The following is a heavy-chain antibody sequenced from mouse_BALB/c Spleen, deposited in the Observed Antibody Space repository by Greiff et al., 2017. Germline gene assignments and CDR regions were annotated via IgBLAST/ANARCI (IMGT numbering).Heavy chain of an antibody. CDR2: INPYNGDT. CDR3: AREGMTTRFMDY. J-gene: IGHJ4*01. Sequence: VQLQQSGPELVKPGASVKISCKASGYSFTGYFMNWVMQSHGKSLEWIGRINPYNGDTFYNQKFKGKATLTVDKSSSTVHMELRSLASEDSAVYYCAREGMTTRFMDYWGQGTSVTVSS. D-gene: IGHD2-4*01. CDR1: GYSFTGYF. V-gene: IGHV1-20*02.